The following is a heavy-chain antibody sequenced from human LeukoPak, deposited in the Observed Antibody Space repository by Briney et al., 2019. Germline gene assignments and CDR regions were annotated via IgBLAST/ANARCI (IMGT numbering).Heavy chain of an antibody. CDR3: ARPYHYGSGSYLYY. D-gene: IGHD3-10*01. CDR1: GFTFSSYG. J-gene: IGHJ4*02. CDR2: IWYDGSNK. V-gene: IGHV3-33*01. Sequence: GGSLRLSCAASGFTFSSYGMHWVRQAPGKGLEWVAVIWYDGSNKYYADSVKGRFTISRDNSKNTLYLQMNSLRAEDTAVYYCARPYHYGSGSYLYYCGQGTLVTASS.